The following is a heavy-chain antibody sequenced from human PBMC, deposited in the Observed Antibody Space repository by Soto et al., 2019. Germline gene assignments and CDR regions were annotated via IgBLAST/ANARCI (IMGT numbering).Heavy chain of an antibody. CDR2: IRSRADDYAT. Sequence: EVQLVESGGGLVQPGGALKLSCAASGFTFSGSAIHWVRQASGKGLEWVGRIRSRADDYATAYAASVKGRFTISRDDSQNTAYLQMNSLKTEDTAVYYCTRWDCTVTILAYYYGMDVWGRGTTVTVSS. D-gene: IGHD4-17*01. V-gene: IGHV3-73*01. CDR3: TRWDCTVTILAYYYGMDV. CDR1: GFTFSGSA. J-gene: IGHJ6*02.